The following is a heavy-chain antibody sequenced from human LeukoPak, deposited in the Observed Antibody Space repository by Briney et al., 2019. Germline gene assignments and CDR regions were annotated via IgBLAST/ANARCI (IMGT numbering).Heavy chain of an antibody. CDR3: ASPPLAARRHYYYMDV. J-gene: IGHJ6*03. CDR1: GFTFSSYE. V-gene: IGHV3-48*01. D-gene: IGHD6-6*01. CDR2: ISSSSSTI. Sequence: GGSLRLSCAASGFTFSSYEMNWVRQAPGKGLEWGSYISSSSSTIYYADSVKGRFTISRDNAKNSLYLQMNSLRAEDTAVYYCASPPLAARRHYYYMDVWGKGTTVTVSS.